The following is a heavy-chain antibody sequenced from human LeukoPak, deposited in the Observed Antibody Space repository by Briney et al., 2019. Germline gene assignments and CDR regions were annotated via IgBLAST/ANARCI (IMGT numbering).Heavy chain of an antibody. CDR1: GYRFTSYW. Sequence: GEALKISCKGSGYRFTSYWIGWVRQMPGKGLEWMGIIYPGDSDTRYSPSFQGQVTISADKSISTAYLQWSSLKASDTAMYYCARQLEYSSGWFGYWGQGTLVTVSS. J-gene: IGHJ4*02. D-gene: IGHD6-19*01. V-gene: IGHV5-51*01. CDR3: ARQLEYSSGWFGY. CDR2: IYPGDSDT.